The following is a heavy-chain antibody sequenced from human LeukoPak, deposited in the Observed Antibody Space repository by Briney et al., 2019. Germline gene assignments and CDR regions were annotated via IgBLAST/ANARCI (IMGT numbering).Heavy chain of an antibody. CDR2: ISYDGNNK. Sequence: LPGGSLRLSCAASGFTFSSYAMHWVRQAPGKGLEGVAVISYDGNNKYYADSVKGRFTISRDNSKNTLDLQMYSLRAEDTAVYYCARDPLDRSGWSSICDYWGQGTLVTVSS. CDR3: ARDPLDRSGWSSICDY. J-gene: IGHJ4*02. V-gene: IGHV3-30-3*01. D-gene: IGHD6-19*01. CDR1: GFTFSSYA.